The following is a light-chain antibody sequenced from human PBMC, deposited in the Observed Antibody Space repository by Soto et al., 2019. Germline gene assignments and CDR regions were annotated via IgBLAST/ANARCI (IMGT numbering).Light chain of an antibody. CDR3: QQYHIYSWT. CDR2: RAS. CDR1: RDIGTW. V-gene: IGKV1-5*03. Sequence: DIQMTNSPSTLSASVGDRVTITCRASRDIGTWLAWYQQKPEKAPKVLIYRASHLESGVPSRFSASGSGTEFSLTINSLQADDFATYYCQQYHIYSWTFGQGTKVDIK. J-gene: IGKJ1*01.